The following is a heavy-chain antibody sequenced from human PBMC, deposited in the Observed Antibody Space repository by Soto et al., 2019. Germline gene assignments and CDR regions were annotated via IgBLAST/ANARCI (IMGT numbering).Heavy chain of an antibody. V-gene: IGHV3-30*03. Sequence: QVRLVESGGGVVQPGRSLRLSCAASGFPFTTYGMHWVREGPGKGLEWVAVISYDGSNKYYADSVKGRFTISRDNSKNTLYLQMNSLRPEDTALYYCVGGQYYFDYRGEGTLVTVSS. D-gene: IGHD3-10*01. CDR2: ISYDGSNK. J-gene: IGHJ4*02. CDR1: GFPFTTYG. CDR3: VGGQYYFDY.